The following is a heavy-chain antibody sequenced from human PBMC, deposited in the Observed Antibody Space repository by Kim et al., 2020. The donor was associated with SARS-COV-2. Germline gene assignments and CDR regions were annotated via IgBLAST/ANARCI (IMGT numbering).Heavy chain of an antibody. CDR3: ARQRANYDSSGYLLPGLYYFDY. V-gene: IGHV5-51*01. CDR1: GYSFTSYW. CDR2: IYPGDSDT. Sequence: GESLKISCKGSGYSFTSYWIGWVRQMPGKGLEWMGIIYPGDSDTRYSPSFQGQVTISADKSISTAYLQWSSLKASDTAMYYCARQRANYDSSGYLLPGLYYFDYWGQGTLVTVSS. J-gene: IGHJ4*02. D-gene: IGHD3-22*01.